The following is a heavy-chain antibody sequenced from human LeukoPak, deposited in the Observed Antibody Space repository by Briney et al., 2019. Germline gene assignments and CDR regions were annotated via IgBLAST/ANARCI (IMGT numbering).Heavy chain of an antibody. D-gene: IGHD3-3*01. Sequence: QPGGSLRLSCAASGFTFDDYAMPWVRQAPGKGLEWVSAISGSGGSTYYADSVKGRFTISRDNSKNTLYLQMNSLRAEDTAVYYCAKSPIFGVRREPFDYWGQGTLVTVSS. CDR2: ISGSGGST. J-gene: IGHJ4*02. CDR1: GFTFDDYA. CDR3: AKSPIFGVRREPFDY. V-gene: IGHV3-23*01.